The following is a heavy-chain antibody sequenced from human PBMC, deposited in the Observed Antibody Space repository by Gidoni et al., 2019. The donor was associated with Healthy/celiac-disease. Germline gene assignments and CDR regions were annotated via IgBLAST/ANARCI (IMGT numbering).Heavy chain of an antibody. D-gene: IGHD3-10*01. CDR3: AKWGDSGYGGFGELIPFDY. J-gene: IGHJ4*02. Sequence: EVQLLESGGGLVQPGGSLRLSCSASGFTSSSHAMSWVRQDPGKGLEWVSAISVSGGSTYYADSVKGRFTISRDNSKNTLYLQMNSLRAEDTAVYYCAKWGDSGYGGFGELIPFDYWGQGTLVTVSS. CDR2: ISVSGGST. V-gene: IGHV3-23*01. CDR1: GFTSSSHA.